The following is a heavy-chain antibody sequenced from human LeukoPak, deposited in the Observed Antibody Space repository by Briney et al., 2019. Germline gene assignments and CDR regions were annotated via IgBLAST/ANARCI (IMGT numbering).Heavy chain of an antibody. V-gene: IGHV4-30-4*01. Sequence: SQTLSLTCTVSGGSISSGDYYWSWIRQPPGKDLEWIGYIYYSGSTYYNPSLKSRVTISVDTSKTQFSLKLSSVTAADTAVYCCAREADSGFIFDYWGQGTLVTVSS. J-gene: IGHJ4*02. CDR3: AREADSGFIFDY. D-gene: IGHD6-19*01. CDR1: GGSISSGDYY. CDR2: IYYSGST.